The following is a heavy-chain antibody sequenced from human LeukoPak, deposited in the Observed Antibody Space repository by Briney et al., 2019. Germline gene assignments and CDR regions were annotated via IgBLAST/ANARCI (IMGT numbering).Heavy chain of an antibody. CDR3: AKSVGYCSSTSCYRAGYFDY. CDR1: GYSFTSYW. J-gene: IGHJ4*02. Sequence: GESLKISCKGSGYSFTSYWIGWVRQMPGKGLEWMGIIYPGDSDTRYSPSFQGQVTISADKSISTAYLQRSSLKASDTAMYYCAKSVGYCSSTSCYRAGYFDYWGQGTLVTVSS. D-gene: IGHD2-2*01. V-gene: IGHV5-51*01. CDR2: IYPGDSDT.